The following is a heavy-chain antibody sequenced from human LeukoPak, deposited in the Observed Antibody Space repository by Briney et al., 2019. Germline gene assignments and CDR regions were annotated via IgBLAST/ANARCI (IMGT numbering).Heavy chain of an antibody. V-gene: IGHV3-33*01. CDR3: ARDPLYYYGSGAGIDY. J-gene: IGHJ4*02. Sequence: PGRSLRLSRAASGFTFSSYGMHWVRQAPGKGLEWVAVIWYDGSNKYYADSVKGRFTISRDNSKNTLYLQMNSLRAEDTAVYYCARDPLYYYGSGAGIDYWGQGTLVTVSS. CDR2: IWYDGSNK. CDR1: GFTFSSYG. D-gene: IGHD3-10*01.